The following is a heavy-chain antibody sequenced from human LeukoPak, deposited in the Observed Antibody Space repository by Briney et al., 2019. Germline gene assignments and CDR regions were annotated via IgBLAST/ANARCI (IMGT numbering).Heavy chain of an antibody. V-gene: IGHV1-18*01. CDR3: ARSGLGSYRDAFDI. Sequence: ASVKVSCKASGYTFTTYGITWVRQAPGQGLEWMGWISGNNGNTKYAQKLQGRVTMTTDTSTSTAYMELRSLRSDDTAVYYCARSGLGSYRDAFDIWGQGTMVTVSS. J-gene: IGHJ3*02. CDR2: ISGNNGNT. D-gene: IGHD1-26*01. CDR1: GYTFTTYG.